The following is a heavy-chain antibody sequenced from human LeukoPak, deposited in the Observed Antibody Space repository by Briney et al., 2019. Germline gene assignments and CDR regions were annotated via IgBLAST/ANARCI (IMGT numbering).Heavy chain of an antibody. J-gene: IGHJ3*02. D-gene: IGHD4-17*01. V-gene: IGHV3-33*08. Sequence: GGSLRLSCAASGFTFSSYAMSWVRQAPGKGLEWVAVIWYDGSNKYYADSVKGRFTISRDNSKNTLYLQMNSLRAEDTAVYYCAVDYGDYESAFDIWGQGTMVTVSS. CDR1: GFTFSSYA. CDR2: IWYDGSNK. CDR3: AVDYGDYESAFDI.